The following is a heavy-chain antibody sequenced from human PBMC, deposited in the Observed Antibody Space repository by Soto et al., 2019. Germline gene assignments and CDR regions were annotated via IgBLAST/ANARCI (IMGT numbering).Heavy chain of an antibody. J-gene: IGHJ5*02. CDR3: ARPGKAAAMAWFDL. V-gene: IGHV4-39*01. Sequence: PSETLSLTCIVSGDSISSSSYYWGWIRQPPGKGLEWIGSVYYSGSTSTGYTHYNPSLKSRVTISVDTSKNLFSLNLTSVTAADTAVYYCARPGKAAAMAWFDLWGQGTLVTVSS. CDR1: GDSISSSSYY. D-gene: IGHD2-2*01. CDR2: VYYSGST.